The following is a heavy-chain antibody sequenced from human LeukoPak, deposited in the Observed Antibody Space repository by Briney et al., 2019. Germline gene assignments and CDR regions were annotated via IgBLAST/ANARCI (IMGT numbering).Heavy chain of an antibody. CDR2: IYTSGST. CDR1: GGSIISGSYY. CDR3: ARDVGDTVYYYYGMDV. J-gene: IGHJ6*02. D-gene: IGHD1-26*01. Sequence: SETLSLTCTVSGGSIISGSYYRSWIRQPAGKGLEWIGRIYTSGSTNYNPSLKSRVTISVDTSKNQFSLKLSSVTAADTAVYYCARDVGDTVYYYYGMDVWGQGTTVTVSS. V-gene: IGHV4-61*02.